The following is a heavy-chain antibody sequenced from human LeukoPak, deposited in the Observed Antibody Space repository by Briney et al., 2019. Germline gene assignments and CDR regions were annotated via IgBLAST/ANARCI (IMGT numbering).Heavy chain of an antibody. CDR2: IYYSGST. Sequence: PSETLSLTCTVSGGSISSGGHYWNWIRQHPGKGLEWIGYIYYSGSTYYNPSLKSRVTISADTSKNQFSLKLSSVTAADTAVYYCARGTYGSGRTYYYGMDVWGQGTTVTVSS. V-gene: IGHV4-31*03. CDR3: ARGTYGSGRTYYYGMDV. D-gene: IGHD3-10*01. J-gene: IGHJ6*02. CDR1: GGSISSGGHY.